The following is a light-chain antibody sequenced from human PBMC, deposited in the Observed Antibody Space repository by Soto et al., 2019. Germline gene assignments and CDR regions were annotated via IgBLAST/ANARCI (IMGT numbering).Light chain of an antibody. CDR3: QQSFSPLLT. J-gene: IGKJ4*01. V-gene: IGKV1-39*01. Sequence: DIQMTQSPSSVSAYVGDRGTITCRASQTLNNYLTWFQQKPGKAPKVLIYAASTLQSGVPSRFSGSGSGAEFTLTISSLQPEDFATYYCQQSFSPLLTFGGGTKVDI. CDR2: AAS. CDR1: QTLNNY.